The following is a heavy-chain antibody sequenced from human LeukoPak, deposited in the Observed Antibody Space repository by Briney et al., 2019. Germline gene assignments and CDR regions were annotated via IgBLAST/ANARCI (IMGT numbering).Heavy chain of an antibody. Sequence: PRGSLRLSCAASGFTFSSYAMSWVRQAPGKGLDWFSAISDSGGSTYHADSVKGRFTISRDNSKNTLYLQMNSLRAEDTAVYYCAKGSAGSRPYYFDYWGQGTLVTVSP. J-gene: IGHJ4*02. CDR3: AKGSAGSRPYYFDY. CDR2: ISDSGGST. V-gene: IGHV3-23*01. D-gene: IGHD2-15*01. CDR1: GFTFSSYA.